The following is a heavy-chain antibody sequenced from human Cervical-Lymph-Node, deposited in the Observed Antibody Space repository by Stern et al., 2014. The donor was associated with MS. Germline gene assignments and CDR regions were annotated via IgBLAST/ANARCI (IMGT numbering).Heavy chain of an antibody. CDR1: GGSISSSRYF. Sequence: QVQLQESGPGLVKPSETLSLTCTVSGGSISSSRYFWGWIRQPPGKGLEWIGSIYYSGSTYDNPSLKSRVTISVDTSKSLFSLKLRSVTVSDTTVYYCVRHWADSSGPVDYWGQGTLVTVSS. CDR3: VRHWADSSGPVDY. D-gene: IGHD6-19*01. J-gene: IGHJ4*02. V-gene: IGHV4-39*01. CDR2: IYYSGST.